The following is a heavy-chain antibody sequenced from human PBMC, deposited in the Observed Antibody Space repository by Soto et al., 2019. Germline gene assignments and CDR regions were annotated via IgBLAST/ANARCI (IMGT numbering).Heavy chain of an antibody. V-gene: IGHV3-33*01. D-gene: IGHD3-10*02. CDR3: ARDFFFQAEAGIRDVRSVSAFLLNRSSDL. J-gene: IGHJ2*01. CDR2: IWYDGSNK. Sequence: PGKGLERVAVIWYDGSNKYYADSVKGRVTISRDKSKNTLYLQMNSLRAEDTAVYYCARDFFFQAEAGIRDVRSVSAFLLNRSSDL.